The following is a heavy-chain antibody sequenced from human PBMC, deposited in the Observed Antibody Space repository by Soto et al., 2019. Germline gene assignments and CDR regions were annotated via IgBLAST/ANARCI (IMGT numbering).Heavy chain of an antibody. Sequence: QVRLVESGGGVVQPGRSLRLSCAASGFTFSDYAMHWVRQPPGKGLEWVAIISSDGKNTYYGDSVKGRFTISRDDSTSTLSLQMNGLRPEDTAVYFCARVHCTTELCSGLYFYYALDVWGQGTTVTVSS. J-gene: IGHJ6*02. CDR2: ISSDGKNT. CDR3: ARVHCTTELCSGLYFYYALDV. D-gene: IGHD2-21*01. CDR1: GFTFSDYA. V-gene: IGHV3-30*01.